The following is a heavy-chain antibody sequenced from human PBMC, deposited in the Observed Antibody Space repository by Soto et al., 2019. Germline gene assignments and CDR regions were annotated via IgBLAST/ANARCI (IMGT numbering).Heavy chain of an antibody. D-gene: IGHD4-17*01. V-gene: IGHV4-59*08. CDR3: ASSPIYGDYVYSWFDH. CDR2: VYYSGST. Sequence: QVQLQESRPGLVKPSETLSLTCTVPGGSISSYYWSWIRQPPGKGLEWNGYVYYSGSTTYNPSPKSRVTISVDTSKNQFSLQQGSVTAAGTAVYYCASSPIYGDYVYSWFDHWGQGTLVTVSS. CDR1: GGSISSYY. J-gene: IGHJ5*02.